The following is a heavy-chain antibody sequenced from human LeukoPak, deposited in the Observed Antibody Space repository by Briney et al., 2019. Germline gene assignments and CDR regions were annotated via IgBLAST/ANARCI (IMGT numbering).Heavy chain of an antibody. Sequence: GGSLRLSCVASGFSFRSYGMSWVRQAPGEGLEWVSAISGSDDSTHYADSVRGRFTISRDVSKNTLFLQMSSLRAEDTALYYCTKAKYYHFDYWGQGTLVTVSS. J-gene: IGHJ4*02. V-gene: IGHV3-23*01. CDR1: GFSFRSYG. CDR2: ISGSDDST. D-gene: IGHD3-16*01. CDR3: TKAKYYHFDY.